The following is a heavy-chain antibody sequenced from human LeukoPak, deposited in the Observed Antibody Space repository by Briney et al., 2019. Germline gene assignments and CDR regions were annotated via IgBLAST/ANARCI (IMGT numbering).Heavy chain of an antibody. D-gene: IGHD6-19*01. CDR1: GSTFSDYH. CDR2: INPKSGDA. V-gene: IGHV1-2*02. Sequence: GASVKVSCKASGSTFSDYHINWVRQASGQGPEWMGWINPKSGDAKYGQAFQGRVTMTTDTSTSTAYMELRSLRSDDTAVYYCARDRRRIAVAGIGNNWFDPWGQGTLVTVSS. J-gene: IGHJ5*02. CDR3: ARDRRRIAVAGIGNNWFDP.